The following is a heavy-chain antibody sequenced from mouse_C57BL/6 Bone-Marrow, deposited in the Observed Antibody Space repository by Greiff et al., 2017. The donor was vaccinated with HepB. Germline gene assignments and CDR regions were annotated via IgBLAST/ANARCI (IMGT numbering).Heavy chain of an antibody. V-gene: IGHV1-15*01. Sequence: VKLMESGAELVRPGASVTLSCKASGYTFTDYEMHWVKQTPVHGLEWIGAIDPETGGTAYNQKFKGKAILTADKSSSTAYMELRSLTSEDSAVYYCTRMIRAYWGQGTLVTVSA. J-gene: IGHJ3*01. D-gene: IGHD2-4*01. CDR1: GYTFTDYE. CDR3: TRMIRAY. CDR2: IDPETGGT.